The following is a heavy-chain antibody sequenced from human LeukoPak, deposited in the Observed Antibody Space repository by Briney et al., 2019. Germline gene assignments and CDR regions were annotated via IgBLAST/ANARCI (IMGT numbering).Heavy chain of an antibody. V-gene: IGHV1-2*02. D-gene: IGHD6-25*01. J-gene: IGHJ3*01. CDR1: GYTFTSYY. Sequence: ASVKVSCKASGYTFTSYYMHWVRQAPGQGLEWMGWINPNSGDTNYAQRFQGRVTMTRDTSISTAYMELSSLRSDDTAVFYCARQRGGDAFDFWGQGTMVTVFS. CDR2: INPNSGDT. CDR3: ARQRGGDAFDF.